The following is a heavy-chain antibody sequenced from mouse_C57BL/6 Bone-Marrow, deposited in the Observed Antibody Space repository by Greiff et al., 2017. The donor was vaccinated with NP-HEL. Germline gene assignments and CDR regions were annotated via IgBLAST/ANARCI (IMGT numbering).Heavy chain of an antibody. CDR3: TRTPYYYGSIYWYFDV. J-gene: IGHJ1*03. CDR1: GYAFSSSW. V-gene: IGHV1-82*01. D-gene: IGHD1-1*01. CDR2: IYPGDGDT. Sequence: QVKLQQSGPELVKPGASVKISCKASGYAFSSSWMNWVKQRPGKGLEWIGRIYPGDGDTNYNGKFKGKATLTADKSSSTAYMQLSSLTSEYSAVYFCTRTPYYYGSIYWYFDVWGTGTTVTVSS.